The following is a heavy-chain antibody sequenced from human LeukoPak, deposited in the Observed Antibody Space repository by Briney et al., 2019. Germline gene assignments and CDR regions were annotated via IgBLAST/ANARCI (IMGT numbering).Heavy chain of an antibody. V-gene: IGHV7-4-1*02. Sequence: ASVTVSYKASGYTFTSYAMNWVRQAPGHGLEWMGWINTNTGNPTYVQGFTGRFVFSLDTSVSTAYLQISSLKAEDIAVYYCARVSRSRGEWLFDNWGQGTLVTVSS. D-gene: IGHD3-3*01. CDR1: GYTFTSYA. CDR2: INTNTGNP. CDR3: ARVSRSRGEWLFDN. J-gene: IGHJ4*02.